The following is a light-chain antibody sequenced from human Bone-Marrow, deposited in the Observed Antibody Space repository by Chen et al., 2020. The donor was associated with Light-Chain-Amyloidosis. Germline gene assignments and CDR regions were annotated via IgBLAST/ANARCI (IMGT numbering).Light chain of an antibody. Sequence: DIQMTQSPSTLSASLGDSVTITCRASQSISIYLAWYQQKPGIAPNLLIYRASNLQTGVPSRFSGSGSGTEFTLTISGLQPDDFATYYCQQYNTDFRTFGQGTKVEIK. J-gene: IGKJ1*01. CDR2: RAS. CDR1: QSISIY. CDR3: QQYNTDFRT. V-gene: IGKV1-5*03.